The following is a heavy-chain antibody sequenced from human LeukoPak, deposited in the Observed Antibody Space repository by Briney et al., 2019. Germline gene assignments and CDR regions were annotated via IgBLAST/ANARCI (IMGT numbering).Heavy chain of an antibody. D-gene: IGHD6-25*01. CDR1: GGSITSYF. J-gene: IGHJ4*01. CDR2: MDYSRVS. V-gene: IGHV4-59*01. CDR3: ARGYAAAGLFDH. Sequence: SETLSLSCAVSGGSITSYFWSWIRQPPGKGLEWIGYMDYSRVSNYSPSLKSQVTMSVDTSKNHFSLNLRSVTAADSGVYFCARGYAAAGLFDHWGHGTLVTVSS.